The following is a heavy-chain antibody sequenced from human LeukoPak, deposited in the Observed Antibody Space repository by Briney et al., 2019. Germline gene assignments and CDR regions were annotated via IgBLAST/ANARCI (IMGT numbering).Heavy chain of an antibody. V-gene: IGHV1-46*01. Sequence: ASVKVSCKASEYTFTSYYMHWVRQAPGQGLEWMGIINPSGGSTSYAQKFQGRVTMTRDMSTSTVYMELSSLRSEDTAVYYCATLHLNYYDSSGYFDYWGQGTLVTVSS. CDR1: EYTFTSYY. CDR2: INPSGGST. J-gene: IGHJ4*02. D-gene: IGHD3-22*01. CDR3: ATLHLNYYDSSGYFDY.